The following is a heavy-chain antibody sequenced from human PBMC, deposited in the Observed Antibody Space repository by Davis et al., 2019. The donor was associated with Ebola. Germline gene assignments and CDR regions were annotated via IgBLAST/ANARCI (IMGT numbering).Heavy chain of an antibody. J-gene: IGHJ6*02. CDR1: GFTVSSNY. D-gene: IGHD6-19*01. CDR2: IYSGGNT. Sequence: GESLKISCAASGFTVSSNYMTWVRQAPGKGLECVSVIYSGGNTFYADSVKGRFTISRDNSKNTFNLQMNSLTAEDTAVYYCARDIGYSDGWPDYYYYGMDVWGQGTTVTVSS. CDR3: ARDIGYSDGWPDYYYYGMDV. V-gene: IGHV3-53*05.